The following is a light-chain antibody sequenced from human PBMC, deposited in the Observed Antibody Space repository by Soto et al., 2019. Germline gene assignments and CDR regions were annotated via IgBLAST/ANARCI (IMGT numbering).Light chain of an antibody. CDR2: EAS. V-gene: IGKV3-11*01. J-gene: IGKJ5*01. CDR1: QSVRRY. Sequence: EIVLTQSPATLSLSPGERATLSCRASQSVRRYLAWYQQKPGQAPRLLIYEASSRATGIPARFSGSGSGTDFTLTISSLEPEDFAVYYCQQRSNWPPITFGQGTR. CDR3: QQRSNWPPIT.